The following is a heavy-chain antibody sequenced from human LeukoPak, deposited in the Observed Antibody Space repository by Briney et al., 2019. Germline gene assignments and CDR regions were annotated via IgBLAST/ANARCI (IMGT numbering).Heavy chain of an antibody. Sequence: ASVKVSCKASGYTFTSYGISWVRQAPGQWLEWMGWISAYNGNTNYAQKRQGRVTMTTDTPTSTAYMELRSLRSDDTAVYYCARVRLYDFWSGYYQYYFDYWGQGTLVTVSS. CDR1: GYTFTSYG. CDR3: ARVRLYDFWSGYYQYYFDY. J-gene: IGHJ4*02. D-gene: IGHD3-3*01. CDR2: ISAYNGNT. V-gene: IGHV1-18*01.